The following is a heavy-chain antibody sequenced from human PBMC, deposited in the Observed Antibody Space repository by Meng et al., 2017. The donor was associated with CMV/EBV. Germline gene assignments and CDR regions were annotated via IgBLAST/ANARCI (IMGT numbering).Heavy chain of an antibody. J-gene: IGHJ6*02. Sequence: SETLSLTCAVYGGSFSGYYWSWIRQPPGKGLEWIGEINHSGSTNYNPSLKSRVTISVDTSKNRFSLKLSSVTAADTAVYYCARGDPVLRFLEWLPRYYGMDVWGQGTTVTVSS. CDR3: ARGDPVLRFLEWLPRYYGMDV. CDR1: GGSFSGYY. D-gene: IGHD3-3*01. V-gene: IGHV4-34*01. CDR2: INHSGST.